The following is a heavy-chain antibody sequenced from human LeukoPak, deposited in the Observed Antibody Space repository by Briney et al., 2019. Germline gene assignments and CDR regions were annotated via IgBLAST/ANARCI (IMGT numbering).Heavy chain of an antibody. Sequence: GGSLRLSCAASGFTFSSYGMHWVRQAPGKGLEWVAVIWYDGSNKYYADSVKGRFTISRDNSKNTVYLQMNSLRGEDTAVYYCAKSGIAAAGQRGYFDYWGQGTLVTVSS. CDR1: GFTFSSYG. CDR2: IWYDGSNK. V-gene: IGHV3-30*02. D-gene: IGHD6-13*01. J-gene: IGHJ4*02. CDR3: AKSGIAAAGQRGYFDY.